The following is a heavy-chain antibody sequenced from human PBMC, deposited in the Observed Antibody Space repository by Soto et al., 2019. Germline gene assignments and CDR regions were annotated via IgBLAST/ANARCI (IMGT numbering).Heavy chain of an antibody. CDR2: IYYSGST. CDR3: ARYCAMVRGVTDEYGMDV. CDR1: GGSISSYY. D-gene: IGHD3-10*01. Sequence: QVQLQESGPGLVKPSETLSLTCTVSGGSISSYYWSWIRQPPGKGLEWIGYIYYSGSTNYNPSLKGRDPISLDTYKSPFSVKLSSVAAADAAVYSCARYCAMVRGVTDEYGMDVWGQGTTVTVSS. J-gene: IGHJ6*02. V-gene: IGHV4-59*01.